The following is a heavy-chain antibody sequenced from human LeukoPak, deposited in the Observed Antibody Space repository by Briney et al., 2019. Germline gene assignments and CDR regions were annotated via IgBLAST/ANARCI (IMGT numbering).Heavy chain of an antibody. J-gene: IGHJ4*02. Sequence: GGSLRLSCAASGFTFSSYWMSWVRQAPGKGLEWVANIKQDGSEKYYVDSVKGRFTISRDNAKSSLYLQMNSLRAEDTAVYYCAKDQGDSSGYSRNFDYWGQGTLVTVSS. CDR3: AKDQGDSSGYSRNFDY. V-gene: IGHV3-7*05. CDR2: IKQDGSEK. D-gene: IGHD3-22*01. CDR1: GFTFSSYW.